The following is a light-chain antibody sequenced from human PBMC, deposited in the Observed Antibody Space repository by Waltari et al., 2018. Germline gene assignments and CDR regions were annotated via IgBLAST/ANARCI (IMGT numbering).Light chain of an antibody. J-gene: IGKJ1*01. V-gene: IGKV1-5*03. CDR1: QNVSGW. CDR2: KAS. Sequence: DIQMTQSPSTLPASVGDRVTVTCRVSQNVSGWLAWYQQKPGKTPKLLFYKASSLQTGVPSRFSGSGSGTEFTLTISSLQPDDFATFYCLQYKTYPWTFGPGTEVEVK. CDR3: LQYKTYPWT.